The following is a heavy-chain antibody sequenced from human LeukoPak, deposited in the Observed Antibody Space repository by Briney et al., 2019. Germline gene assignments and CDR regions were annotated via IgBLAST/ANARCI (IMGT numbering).Heavy chain of an antibody. CDR2: ITSNSHYI. CDR3: AKDPAINYYYMDV. J-gene: IGHJ6*03. V-gene: IGHV3-21*01. Sequence: GGSLRLSCAASGFTFSTYTMNWVRQAPGKGLEWISSITSNSHYIFYADSLKGRFTISRDNSKNTLYLQMNSLRAEDTAVYYCAKDPAINYYYMDVWGKGTTVTISS. CDR1: GFTFSTYT.